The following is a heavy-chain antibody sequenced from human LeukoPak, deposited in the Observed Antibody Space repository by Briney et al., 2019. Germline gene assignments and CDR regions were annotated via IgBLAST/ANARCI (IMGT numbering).Heavy chain of an antibody. J-gene: IGHJ4*02. CDR2: ISYDGSNK. D-gene: IGHD5-12*01. V-gene: IGHV3-30*04. CDR1: GFTFNSYA. CDR3: AREVATISAYYFDC. Sequence: GGSLRLSCVASGFTFNSYALHWVRQAPGKGLECVAVISYDGSNKYYADSVKGRFTISRDSSKNTLYLQMNSLRPEDTAVYYCAREVATISAYYFDCWGQGTLVTVSS.